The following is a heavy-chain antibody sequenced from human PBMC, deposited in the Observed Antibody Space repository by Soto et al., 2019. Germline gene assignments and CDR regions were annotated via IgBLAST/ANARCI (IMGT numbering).Heavy chain of an antibody. CDR3: ARGPGVVGATPGPLGH. CDR1: GYAFPSYG. J-gene: IGHJ1*01. V-gene: IGHV1-18*01. CDR2: ISAYNGNT. D-gene: IGHD1-26*01. Sequence: ASVKVSCKASGYAFPSYGISWVRQAPGQGLEWMGWISAYNGNTNYAQKLQGRVTMTTDTSTSTAYMELRSLRSDDTAMYYCARGPGVVGATPGPLGHCGQGTLVTVSS.